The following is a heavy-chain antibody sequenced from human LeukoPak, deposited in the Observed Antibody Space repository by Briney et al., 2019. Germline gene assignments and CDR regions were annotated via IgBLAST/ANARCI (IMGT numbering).Heavy chain of an antibody. CDR3: ARERLVDLATIFDY. CDR2: TYYRGSS. J-gene: IGHJ4*02. CDR1: GGSISGYY. D-gene: IGHD5-24*01. Sequence: SETLSLTCVVSGGSISGYYWTWVRQPPGKGLEWIGYTYYRGSSSFNPSLRSRVTISVDMSKNQVSLKLTSVTAADTAVYYCARERLVDLATIFDYWGQGALVTVSS. V-gene: IGHV4-59*01.